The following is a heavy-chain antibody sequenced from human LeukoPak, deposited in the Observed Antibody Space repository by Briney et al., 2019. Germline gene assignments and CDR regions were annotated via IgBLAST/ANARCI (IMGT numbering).Heavy chain of an antibody. CDR3: ARDRLWFGELDAFDI. Sequence: GGSLRLSCAASGFTFSSYSMNWVRQAPGKGLEWVSYISSSSSTIYYADSVKGRFTISRDNAKNSLYLQMNSLRAEDTAVYYCARDRLWFGELDAFDIWGQGTMVTVSS. V-gene: IGHV3-48*04. CDR1: GFTFSSYS. CDR2: ISSSSSTI. J-gene: IGHJ3*02. D-gene: IGHD3-10*01.